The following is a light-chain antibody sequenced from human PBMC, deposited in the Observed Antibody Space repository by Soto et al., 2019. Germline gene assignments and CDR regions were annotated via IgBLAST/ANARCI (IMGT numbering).Light chain of an antibody. CDR3: QQYSSSPAT. CDR1: QSVSSSY. Sequence: ELVWTQSPRTLSLSPGERATLSCRASQSVSSSYLAWYQQKPGQAPRLLIYGASSRDTGIPYRFSGSGSGTDFTLTINRLEPEDFAVYYCQQYSSSPATFGQGTKVDIK. V-gene: IGKV3-20*01. CDR2: GAS. J-gene: IGKJ1*01.